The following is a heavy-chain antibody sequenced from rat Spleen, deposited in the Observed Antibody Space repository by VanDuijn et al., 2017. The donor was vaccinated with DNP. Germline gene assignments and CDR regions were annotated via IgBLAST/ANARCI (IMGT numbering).Heavy chain of an antibody. Sequence: EVQLVESGGDLVQPGRSLKLSCVVSGFTFNRYWMTWIRQVPGKGLEWVASITQSGGSTYYPDSVKGRFTIPRDNAKTTLYLQMNSLRSEDTATYYCARTLMFTSDYFFDYWGQGVMVTVSS. V-gene: IGHV5-31*01. CDR2: ITQSGGST. J-gene: IGHJ2*01. CDR3: ARTLMFTSDYFFDY. CDR1: GFTFNRYW. D-gene: IGHD1-6*01.